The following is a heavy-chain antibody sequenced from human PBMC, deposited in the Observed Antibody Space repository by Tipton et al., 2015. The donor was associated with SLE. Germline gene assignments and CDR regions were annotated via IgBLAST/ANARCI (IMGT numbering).Heavy chain of an antibody. CDR1: GFTFSSYE. V-gene: IGHV3-53*01. D-gene: IGHD6-19*01. CDR3: ARMRSSGWYQGFDY. Sequence: SLRLSCAASGFTFSSYEMNWVRQAPGKGLEWVSVIYSGGSTYYADSVKGRFTISRDNSKNTLYLQMNSLRAEDTAVYYCARMRSSGWYQGFDYWGQGTLVTVSS. CDR2: IYSGGST. J-gene: IGHJ4*02.